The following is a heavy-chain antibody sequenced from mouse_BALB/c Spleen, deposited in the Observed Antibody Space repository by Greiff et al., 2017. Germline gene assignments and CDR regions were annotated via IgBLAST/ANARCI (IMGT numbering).Heavy chain of an antibody. CDR3: ARRETSSWDVPLDY. J-gene: IGHJ2*01. CDR2: ISSGGSYT. V-gene: IGHV5-6*01. Sequence: EVQLVESGGDLVKPGGSLKLSCAASGFTFSSYGMSWVRQTPDKRLEWVATISSGGSYTYYPDSVKGRFTISRDNAKNTLYLQMSSLKSEDTAMYYCARRETSSWDVPLDYWGQGTTLTVSS. D-gene: IGHD4-1*01. CDR1: GFTFSSYG.